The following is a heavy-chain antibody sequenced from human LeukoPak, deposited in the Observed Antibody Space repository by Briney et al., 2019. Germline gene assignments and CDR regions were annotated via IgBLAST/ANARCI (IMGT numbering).Heavy chain of an antibody. CDR1: GFTFSSYS. J-gene: IGHJ3*02. CDR2: ISYDGSNK. Sequence: PGGSLRLSCAASGFTFSSYSMNWVRQAPGKGLEWVAVISYDGSNKYYADSVKGRFTISRDNSKKTLYLQMNSLRAEDTAVYYCAKDNPHYPHCSGGSCPTDIWGQGTMVTVSS. CDR3: AKDNPHYPHCSGGSCPTDI. V-gene: IGHV3-30*18. D-gene: IGHD2-15*01.